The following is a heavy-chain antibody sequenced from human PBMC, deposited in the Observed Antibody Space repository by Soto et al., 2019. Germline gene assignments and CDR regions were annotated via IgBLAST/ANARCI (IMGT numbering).Heavy chain of an antibody. Sequence: GGSLRLSCAASGFTFTRYSMNWVRQAPGKGLEWVSSISSTTHYIYYADSMRGRFTISRDNAENAVYLEMNSLRAEDTAVYYCARESEDLTSNFDYWGQGTLVTVSS. CDR1: GFTFTRYS. CDR2: ISSTTHYI. V-gene: IGHV3-21*06. CDR3: ARESEDLTSNFDY. J-gene: IGHJ4*02.